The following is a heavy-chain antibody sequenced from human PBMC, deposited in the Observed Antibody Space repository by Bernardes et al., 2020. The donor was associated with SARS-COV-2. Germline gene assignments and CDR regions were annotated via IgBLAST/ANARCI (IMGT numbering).Heavy chain of an antibody. D-gene: IGHD2-15*01. CDR2: ISSSSSYI. Sequence: GGSLRLSCAASGFTFSSYSMNWVRQAPGKGLEWVSSISSSSSYIYYADSVMGRFTISRDNAKNSLYLQMNSLRAEDTAVYYCASQCSGGSCYSVNPGDYWGQGTLVTVSS. CDR3: ASQCSGGSCYSVNPGDY. V-gene: IGHV3-21*01. CDR1: GFTFSSYS. J-gene: IGHJ4*02.